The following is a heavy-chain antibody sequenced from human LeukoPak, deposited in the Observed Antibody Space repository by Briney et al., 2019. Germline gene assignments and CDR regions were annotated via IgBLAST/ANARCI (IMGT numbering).Heavy chain of an antibody. D-gene: IGHD2-21*02. CDR1: GFTFSSYN. V-gene: IGHV3-21*01. CDR2: ISSTSSYI. CDR3: ARVPSCSGDCLNWFDP. J-gene: IGHJ5*02. Sequence: GGSLRLSCAASGFTFSSYNMNWVRQAPGKGLEWVSSISSTSSYINYADSVKGRFTISRDNAKNSLYLQMNSLRAEDTAVYYCARVPSCSGDCLNWFDPWGQGTLVTVSS.